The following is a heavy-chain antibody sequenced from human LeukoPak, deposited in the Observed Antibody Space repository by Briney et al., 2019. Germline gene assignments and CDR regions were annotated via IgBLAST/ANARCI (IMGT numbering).Heavy chain of an antibody. Sequence: GRSLRLSCAASGFTFSHYPMHWVRQAPGKGLEWVALISYDGSNKYYADSVKGRFTLSRDNSKNTLYLQMNSLRAEDTAVYYCARGAGYRYGHNDYWGQGTLLTVSS. CDR1: GFTFSHYP. CDR3: ARGAGYRYGHNDY. D-gene: IGHD5-18*01. CDR2: ISYDGSNK. J-gene: IGHJ4*02. V-gene: IGHV3-30-3*01.